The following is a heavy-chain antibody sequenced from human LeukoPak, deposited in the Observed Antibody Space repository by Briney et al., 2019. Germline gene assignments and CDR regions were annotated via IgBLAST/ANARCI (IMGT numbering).Heavy chain of an antibody. CDR2: INSDGSST. V-gene: IGHV3-74*01. CDR3: AREGAYGDYEVDY. D-gene: IGHD4-17*01. CDR1: GFTFSNSW. J-gene: IGHJ4*02. Sequence: GGSLRLSCAASGFTFSNSWMHWVRQAPGKGLVWVSHINSDGSSTSYADSVKGRFTISRDNAKNTLYLQMNSLRAEDTAVYYCAREGAYGDYEVDYWGQGTLVTVSS.